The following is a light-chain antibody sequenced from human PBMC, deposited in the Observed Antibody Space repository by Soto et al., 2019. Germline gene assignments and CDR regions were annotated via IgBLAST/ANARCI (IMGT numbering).Light chain of an antibody. CDR3: CSNAGSYEV. CDR2: DVS. J-gene: IGLJ2*01. Sequence: QSALTQPRSVSGSPGQSVTISCTGTSSDVGGYNYVSWYQQHPGKAPKGMIYDVSERPSGVPDRFSGSKSDNTASLTISGLQAEDEADYYCCSNAGSYEVFGGGTKVTVL. CDR1: SSDVGGYNY. V-gene: IGLV2-11*01.